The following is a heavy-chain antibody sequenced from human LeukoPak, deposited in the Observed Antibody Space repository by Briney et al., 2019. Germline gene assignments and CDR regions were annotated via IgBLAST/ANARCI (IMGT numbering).Heavy chain of an antibody. CDR3: AKVSYDYVWGSYRPRTYYFDY. CDR1: GFTFSSYA. Sequence: PGGSLRLSCAASGFTFSSYAMSWVRQAPGKGLEWVSAISGSGGSTYYADSVKGRFTISRGNSKNTLYLQMNSLRAEDTAVYYCAKVSYDYVWGSYRPRTYYFDYWGQGTLVTVSS. J-gene: IGHJ4*02. V-gene: IGHV3-23*01. CDR2: ISGSGGST. D-gene: IGHD3-16*02.